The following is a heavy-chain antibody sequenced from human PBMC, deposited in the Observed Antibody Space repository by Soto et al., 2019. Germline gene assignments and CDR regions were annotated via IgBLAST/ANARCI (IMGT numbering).Heavy chain of an antibody. CDR3: ARETGVPSGSYCYYYMDV. CDR2: INPISGGT. D-gene: IGHD1-26*01. CDR1: GYTFTGYY. V-gene: IGHV1-2*04. Sequence: ASEKVSCKASGYTFTGYYMHWVRQAPGQGLEWVGWINPISGGTNYAQKSQGWVTMTRDTSIGTAFMEMSRLRSDDTDVYYCARETGVPSGSYCYYYMDVWGKGTPVTVSS. J-gene: IGHJ6*03.